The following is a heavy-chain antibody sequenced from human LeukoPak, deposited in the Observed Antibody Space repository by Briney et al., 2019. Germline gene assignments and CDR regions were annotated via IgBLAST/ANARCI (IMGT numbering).Heavy chain of an antibody. CDR3: TTSDINYRPFDN. CDR2: INSDGSST. CDR1: GFTFSSYW. V-gene: IGHV3-74*01. J-gene: IGHJ4*02. Sequence: GGSLRLSCAASGFTFSSYWMHWVRQAPGKGLVWVSRINSDGSSTRYADSVKGRFTISRDNAKNSLFLQVSSLRAEDTAVYYCTTSDINYRPFDNWGQGTLVTVSS. D-gene: IGHD4-11*01.